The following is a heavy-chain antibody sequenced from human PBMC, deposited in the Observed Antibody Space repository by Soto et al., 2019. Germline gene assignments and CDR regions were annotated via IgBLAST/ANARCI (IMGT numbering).Heavy chain of an antibody. CDR2: IDSSGEK. CDR1: GLSITDSEMG. Sequence: QVTLKESGPVLVKPTETLTLRCTVSGLSITDSEMGVSWIRQPPGQPLEWLAHIDSSGEKSYRTFLKSRLAISKATSKSQKVLTMTNMDPADTATYYCARRHLAVAVSPWFDPWGQGIPVTDSS. J-gene: IGHJ5*02. CDR3: ARRHLAVAVSPWFDP. V-gene: IGHV2-26*01. D-gene: IGHD6-19*01.